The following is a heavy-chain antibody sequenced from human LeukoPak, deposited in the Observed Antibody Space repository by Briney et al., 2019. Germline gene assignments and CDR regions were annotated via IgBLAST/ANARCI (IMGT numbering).Heavy chain of an antibody. V-gene: IGHV3-33*01. D-gene: IGHD6-13*01. CDR3: ARDSLPFIAAAGLLFDY. J-gene: IGHJ4*02. Sequence: RPGGSLRLSCAASGFTFSSYGMHWVRQAPGKGLEWVAVIWYDGSNKYYADSVKGRFTISRDNSKNTLYLQMNSLRAEDTAVYYCARDSLPFIAAAGLLFDYWGQGTLVTVSS. CDR1: GFTFSSYG. CDR2: IWYDGSNK.